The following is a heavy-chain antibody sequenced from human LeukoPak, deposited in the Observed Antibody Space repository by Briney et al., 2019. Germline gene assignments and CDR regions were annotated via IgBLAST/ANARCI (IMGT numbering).Heavy chain of an antibody. D-gene: IGHD2-2*01. CDR2: INHSGST. V-gene: IGHV4-34*01. J-gene: IGHJ5*02. CDR3: ARGFGFGLAELVVVPAASCWFDP. Sequence: SETLSLTCAVYGGSFSGYYWSWIRQPPGKGLEWIGEINHSGSTNYNPSLKSRVTISVDTSKNQFSLKLSSVTATDTAVYYCARGFGFGLAELVVVPAASCWFDPWGQGTLVTVSS. CDR1: GGSFSGYY.